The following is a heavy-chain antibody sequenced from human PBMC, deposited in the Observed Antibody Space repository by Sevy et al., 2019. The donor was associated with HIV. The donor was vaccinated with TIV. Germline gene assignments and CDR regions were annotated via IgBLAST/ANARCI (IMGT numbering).Heavy chain of an antibody. Sequence: GGSLRLSCAASGFTVSSNYMSWVRQAPGKGLEWVGRIKSKTDGGTTDYAAPVKGRFTISGDDSKNMVYLQMNSLKTEDTAVYYCTGLNFDNWGQGTLVTVSS. CDR1: GFTVSSNY. CDR3: TGLNFDN. CDR2: IKSKTDGGTT. J-gene: IGHJ4*02. D-gene: IGHD5-12*01. V-gene: IGHV3-15*01.